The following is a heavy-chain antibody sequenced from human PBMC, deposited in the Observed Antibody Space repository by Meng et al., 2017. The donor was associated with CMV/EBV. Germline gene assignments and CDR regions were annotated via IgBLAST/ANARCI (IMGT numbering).Heavy chain of an antibody. J-gene: IGHJ4*02. D-gene: IGHD3-16*02. Sequence: VQLVQSVGEVKKAGSSVKVSCKASGGTFSSYAISWVRQAPGQGLEWMGGIIPIFGTANYAQKFQGRVTITADESTSTAYMELSSLRSEDTAVYYCARQLRLGELSPFDYWGQGTLVTVSS. CDR3: ARQLRLGELSPFDY. CDR1: GGTFSSYA. V-gene: IGHV1-69*12. CDR2: IIPIFGTA.